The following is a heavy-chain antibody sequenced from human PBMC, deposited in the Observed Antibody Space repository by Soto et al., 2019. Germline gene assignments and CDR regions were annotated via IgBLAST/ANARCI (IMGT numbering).Heavy chain of an antibody. CDR2: ISSSSSYI. CDR1: GFTFSSYV. Sequence: GSLRLSCAASGFTFSSYVMSWVRQAPGKGLEWVSSISSSSSYIYYADSVKGRFTISRDNAKNSLYLQMNSLRAEDTAVYYCARVIYDFWSGYYRGYYYYGMDVWGQGTTVTVSS. J-gene: IGHJ6*02. V-gene: IGHV3-21*01. D-gene: IGHD3-3*01. CDR3: ARVIYDFWSGYYRGYYYYGMDV.